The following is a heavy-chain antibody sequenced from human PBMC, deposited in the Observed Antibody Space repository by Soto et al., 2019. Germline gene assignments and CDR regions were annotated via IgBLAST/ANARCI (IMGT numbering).Heavy chain of an antibody. CDR1: GFTFSSYW. D-gene: IGHD1-7*01. CDR2: INSDGSST. Sequence: EVQLVESGGGLVQPGGSLRLSCAASGFTFSSYWMHWVRQAPGKGLVWVSRINSDGSSTSYADSVKGRFTISRDNAKNTLYLQMNSLRAEDTAVYYCARGNNWTYDSNAFDIWGQGTMVTVSS. J-gene: IGHJ3*02. V-gene: IGHV3-74*01. CDR3: ARGNNWTYDSNAFDI.